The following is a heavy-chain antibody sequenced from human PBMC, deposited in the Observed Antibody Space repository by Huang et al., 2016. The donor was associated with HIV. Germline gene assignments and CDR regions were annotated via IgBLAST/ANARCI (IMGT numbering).Heavy chain of an antibody. CDR3: AKDFGVAAPYYFDL. J-gene: IGHJ4*02. D-gene: IGHD3-3*01. V-gene: IGHV3-23*01. CDR2: ISGSGANT. CDR1: GFSFSSYA. Sequence: VQLLESGGGSARSGGSLRLSCAASGFSFSSYAMGWFRQAPGKGLEWVSSISGSGANTYYADSVKGRFTISRNNFNKNTVYLQMNNLRAADSGMYYSAKDFGVAAPYYFDLWGQGTPVSVST.